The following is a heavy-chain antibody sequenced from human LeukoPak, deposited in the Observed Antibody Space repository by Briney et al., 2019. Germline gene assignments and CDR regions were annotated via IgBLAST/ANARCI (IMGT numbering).Heavy chain of an antibody. Sequence: SETLSLTCTVSGGSISSYYWSWIRQPPGKGLEWIGYIYYSGSTNYNPSLKSRVTISVDTSKNQFSLKLSSVTAADTAVYYCARCHQGATAYWYFDLWGRGTLVTVSS. CDR1: GGSISSYY. J-gene: IGHJ2*01. CDR2: IYYSGST. D-gene: IGHD1-26*01. CDR3: ARCHQGATAYWYFDL. V-gene: IGHV4-59*12.